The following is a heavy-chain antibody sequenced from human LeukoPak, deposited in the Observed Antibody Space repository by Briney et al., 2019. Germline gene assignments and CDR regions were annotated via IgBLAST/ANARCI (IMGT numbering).Heavy chain of an antibody. D-gene: IGHD2-15*01. V-gene: IGHV3-30-3*01. CDR3: ARICSGGSCYNDAFHI. CDR2: ISYDGSNK. CDR1: GFTFSSYA. J-gene: IGHJ3*02. Sequence: GGSLRLSCAASGFTFSSYAMHWVRQAPGKGLEWVAVISYDGSNKYYADSVKGRFTISRDNSKNTLYLQMNSLRAEDTAVYYCARICSGGSCYNDAFHIWGQGTMVTVSS.